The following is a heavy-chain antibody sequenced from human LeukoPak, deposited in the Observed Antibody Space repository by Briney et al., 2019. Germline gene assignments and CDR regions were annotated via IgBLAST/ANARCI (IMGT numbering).Heavy chain of an antibody. J-gene: IGHJ4*02. CDR3: AKGRYYFDY. D-gene: IGHD4-17*01. CDR2: ISYDGSNK. Sequence: SGGSLRLSCAASGFTFSSYWMHWVRQAPGKGLEWVAVISYDGSNKYYADSVKGRFTISRDNSKNTLYLQMNSLRAEDTAVYYCAKGRYYFDYWGQGTLVTVSS. V-gene: IGHV3-30*18. CDR1: GFTFSSYW.